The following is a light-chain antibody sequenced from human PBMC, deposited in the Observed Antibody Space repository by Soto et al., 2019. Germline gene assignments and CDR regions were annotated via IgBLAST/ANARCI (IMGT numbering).Light chain of an antibody. CDR2: KTS. J-gene: IGKJ1*01. V-gene: IGKV1-5*03. CDR3: QHYNDYSWT. CDR1: QSISIW. Sequence: DIHRTQSPSTLSASVGDRVTITCQASQSISIWLTWYHQNPGKAPNLLIYKTSSLETGVPSRFSGSGSGREFTLTISRLQPDDFATYYCQHYNDYSWTFGQGTKVEIK.